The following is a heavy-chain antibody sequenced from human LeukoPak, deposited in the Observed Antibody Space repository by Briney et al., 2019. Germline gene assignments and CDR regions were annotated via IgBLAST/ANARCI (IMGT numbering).Heavy chain of an antibody. J-gene: IGHJ6*02. CDR1: GFTFSSYG. D-gene: IGHD2-8*01. Sequence: GGSLRLSCAASGFTFSSYGMHWVRQAPGKGLEWVAVIWYDGSNKYYADSVKGRFTISRDNSKNTLYLQMNSLRAEDTAVYYCVRGYCTNGVCYGSRVYYYYGMDVWGQGTTVTVSS. CDR2: IWYDGSNK. V-gene: IGHV3-33*01. CDR3: VRGYCTNGVCYGSRVYYYYGMDV.